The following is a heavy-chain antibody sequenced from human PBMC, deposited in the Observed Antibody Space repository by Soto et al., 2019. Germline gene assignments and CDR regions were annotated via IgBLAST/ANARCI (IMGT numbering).Heavy chain of an antibody. CDR2: IIPIFGTA. CDR1: GGTFSSYA. V-gene: IGHV1-69*13. D-gene: IGHD3-22*01. CDR3: ARVSATYNGRCMDYDSSGYYSVGGYFDY. J-gene: IGHJ4*02. Sequence: ASVKVSCKASGGTFSSYAISWVRQAPGQGLEWMGGIIPIFGTANYAQKFQGRVTITADESTSTAYMELSSLRSEDTAVYYCARVSATYNGRCMDYDSSGYYSVGGYFDYWGQGTLVTVSS.